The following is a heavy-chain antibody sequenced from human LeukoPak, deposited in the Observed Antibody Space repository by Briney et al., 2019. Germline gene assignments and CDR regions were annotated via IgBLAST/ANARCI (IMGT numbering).Heavy chain of an antibody. CDR1: GFTFSSYG. Sequence: PGGSLRLSCAASGFTFSSYGMHWVRQAPGKGPEWVAFIRYDGSNKYYADSVKGRFTISRDNSKNTLYLQMNSLRPEDTAVYYCARTVYDFWSGYSPIEPWGQGTLVTVSS. CDR2: IRYDGSNK. CDR3: ARTVYDFWSGYSPIEP. D-gene: IGHD3-3*01. V-gene: IGHV3-30*02. J-gene: IGHJ5*02.